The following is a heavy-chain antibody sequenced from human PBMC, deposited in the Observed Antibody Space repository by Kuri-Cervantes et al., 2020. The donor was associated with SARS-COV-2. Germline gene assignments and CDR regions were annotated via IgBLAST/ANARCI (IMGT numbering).Heavy chain of an antibody. Sequence: SETLSLTCAVSGGSISSSSWWSWVRQPPGKGLEWIGEIYHSGSTNYNPSLKSRVTISVDKSKNQFSLKLSSVTAADTAVYYCARTGAVAATQINAFDIWGQGTMVTVSS. CDR1: GGSISSSSW. D-gene: IGHD2-15*01. J-gene: IGHJ3*02. V-gene: IGHV4-4*02. CDR3: ARTGAVAATQINAFDI. CDR2: IYHSGST.